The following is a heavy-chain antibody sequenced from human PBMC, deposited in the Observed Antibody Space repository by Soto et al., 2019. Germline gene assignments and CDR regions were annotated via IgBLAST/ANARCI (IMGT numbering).Heavy chain of an antibody. Sequence: GGSLRLSCAASGFTFSSYAMSWVRQAPGKGLEWVSAISGSGGSTYYADSVKGRFTISRDNSKNTLYLQMNSLRAEDTAVYYCAKDTQGGYDSSGYYPDYWGQGTLVTVSS. CDR3: AKDTQGGYDSSGYYPDY. D-gene: IGHD3-22*01. CDR1: GFTFSSYA. J-gene: IGHJ4*02. V-gene: IGHV3-23*01. CDR2: ISGSGGST.